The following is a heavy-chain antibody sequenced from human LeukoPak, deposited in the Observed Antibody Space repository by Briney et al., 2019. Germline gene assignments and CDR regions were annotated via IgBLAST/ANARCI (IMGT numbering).Heavy chain of an antibody. J-gene: IGHJ4*02. CDR2: ISAYNGNT. V-gene: IGHV1-18*01. CDR1: GYTFTSYG. Sequence: ASVKVSCKASGYTFTSYGISWVRQAPGQGLEWMGWISAYNGNTNYAQKLQGRVTMTTDTSTSTAYMELRSLRSDDTAVYYCAREGGPYYDFWSGYHPFDYWGQGTLVTVSS. CDR3: AREGGPYYDFWSGYHPFDY. D-gene: IGHD3-3*01.